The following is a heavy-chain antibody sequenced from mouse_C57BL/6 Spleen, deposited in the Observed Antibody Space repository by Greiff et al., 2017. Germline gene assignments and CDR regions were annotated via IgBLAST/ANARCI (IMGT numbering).Heavy chain of an antibody. J-gene: IGHJ2*01. Sequence: EVKLVESGGGLVKPGGSLKLSCAASGFTFSDYGMHWVRQAPEKGLEWVAYISSGSSTIYYADTVKGRFTISRDNAKNTLFLQMTSLRSEDTAMYYCARGDYYGYDVGYWGQGTTLTVSS. CDR2: ISSGSSTI. D-gene: IGHD2-2*01. CDR1: GFTFSDYG. CDR3: ARGDYYGYDVGY. V-gene: IGHV5-17*01.